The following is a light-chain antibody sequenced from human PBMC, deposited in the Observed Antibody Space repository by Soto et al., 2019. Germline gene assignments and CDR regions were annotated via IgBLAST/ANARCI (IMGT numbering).Light chain of an antibody. V-gene: IGLV2-14*01. J-gene: IGLJ2*01. CDR3: SSYTSSSNLV. CDR2: DVS. Sequence: QSVLTQPASVSGSPGQSITISCTGTSSDVGGYNYVSWYQQHPGKAPKLMIYDVSNRPSGVSNRFSGSKSGNTASLTISGLQAEDEAEYYCSSYTSSSNLVFGGGTKLTVL. CDR1: SSDVGGYNY.